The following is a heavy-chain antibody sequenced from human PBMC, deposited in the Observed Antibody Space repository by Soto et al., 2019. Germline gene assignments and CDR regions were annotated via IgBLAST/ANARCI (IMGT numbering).Heavy chain of an antibody. CDR3: ARGIIFFYDSGVYRGLFYF. Sequence: ASVKVSCKASGYTFTSYAMHWVRQAPGQRLEWMGWINAGNGNTKYSQKFQGRVTITRDTSASTAYMELSSLRSEDTAVYYCARGIIFFYDSGVYRGLFYFWAQGTLVPVS. J-gene: IGHJ3*01. D-gene: IGHD3-22*01. V-gene: IGHV1-3*01. CDR2: INAGNGNT. CDR1: GYTFTSYA.